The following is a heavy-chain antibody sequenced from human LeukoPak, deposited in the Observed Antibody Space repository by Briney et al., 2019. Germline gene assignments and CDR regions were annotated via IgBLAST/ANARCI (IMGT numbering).Heavy chain of an antibody. CDR1: GFTFSSYS. D-gene: IGHD3-10*01. CDR3: ARDQSFYYYGSGSYHSYYYYGMDV. V-gene: IGHV3-48*01. CDR2: ISSSSSTI. J-gene: IGHJ6*02. Sequence: PGGSLRLSCAASGFTFSSYSMNWVRQAPGKGLEWVSYISSSSSTIYYADSVKGRFTISRDNAKSSLYLQMNSLRAEDTAVYYCARDQSFYYYGSGSYHSYYYYGMDVWGQGTTVTVSS.